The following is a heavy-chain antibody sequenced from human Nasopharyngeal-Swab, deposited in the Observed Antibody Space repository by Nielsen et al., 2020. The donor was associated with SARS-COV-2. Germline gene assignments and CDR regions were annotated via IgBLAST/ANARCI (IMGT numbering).Heavy chain of an antibody. CDR2: ISWNSGSI. CDR1: GFTFDDYA. CDR3: ARDKFWGQWYYYGMDV. D-gene: IGHD6-19*01. Sequence: SLKISCAASGFTFDDYAMHWVRQAPGKGPEWVSGISWNSGSIAYADSVKGRFTISRDNAKNSLYLQMNSLRTEDTALYYCARDKFWGQWYYYGMDVWGQGTTVTVSS. V-gene: IGHV3-9*01. J-gene: IGHJ6*02.